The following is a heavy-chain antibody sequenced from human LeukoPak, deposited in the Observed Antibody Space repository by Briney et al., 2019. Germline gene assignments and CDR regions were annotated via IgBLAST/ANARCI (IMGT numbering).Heavy chain of an antibody. Sequence: GESLKISCKGSGYNFITYWIGWVRQMPGKGLEWMGFIYPGDSDTRYSPSFQGQVTISADKSISTAYLQWSSLKASDTAMYYCARQQQFCSGGNCYSLNAFDLWGQGTVVTVSS. CDR2: IYPGDSDT. J-gene: IGHJ3*01. CDR1: GYNFITYW. CDR3: ARQQQFCSGGNCYSLNAFDL. D-gene: IGHD2-15*01. V-gene: IGHV5-51*01.